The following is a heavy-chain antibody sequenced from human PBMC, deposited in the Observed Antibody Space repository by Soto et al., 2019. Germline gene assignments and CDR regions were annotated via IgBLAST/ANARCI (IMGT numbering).Heavy chain of an antibody. Sequence: GGSLRLSCAASGFTVSSNYMSWVRQAPGKGLEWVSVIYSGGSTYYADSVKGRFTISRDNSKNTLYLQMNSLRAEDTAVYYCASESYTAMAIDYWGQGTLVTVSS. V-gene: IGHV3-53*01. CDR1: GFTVSSNY. J-gene: IGHJ4*02. CDR2: IYSGGST. CDR3: ASESYTAMAIDY. D-gene: IGHD5-18*01.